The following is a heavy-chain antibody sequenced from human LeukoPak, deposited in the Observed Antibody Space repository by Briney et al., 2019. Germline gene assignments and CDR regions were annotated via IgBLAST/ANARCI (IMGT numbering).Heavy chain of an antibody. CDR1: GFTFSSYS. CDR3: ARDPGDGYNLYYFDY. J-gene: IGHJ4*02. V-gene: IGHV3-21*01. Sequence: GGSLRLSCAASGFTFSSYSVNWVRQAPGKGLEWVSSISSSSSYIYYADSVKGRFTISRDNAKNSLYLQMNSLRAEDTAVYYCARDPGDGYNLYYFDYWGQGTLVTVSS. CDR2: ISSSSSYI. D-gene: IGHD5-24*01.